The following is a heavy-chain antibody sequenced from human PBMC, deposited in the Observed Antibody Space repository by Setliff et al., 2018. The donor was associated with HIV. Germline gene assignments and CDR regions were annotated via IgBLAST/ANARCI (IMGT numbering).Heavy chain of an antibody. CDR1: GYTFTTYD. D-gene: IGHD6-6*01. V-gene: IGHV1-8*02. CDR2: MNPNSGNT. Sequence: ASVKVSCKASGYTFTTYDINWVRQATGQGLEWMGWMNPNSGNTGYTQEFQGRVTMTRNTSISTAYMELSSLRSEDTAVYYCARQLSNSLDHWGQGTPVTVSS. CDR3: ARQLSNSLDH. J-gene: IGHJ4*02.